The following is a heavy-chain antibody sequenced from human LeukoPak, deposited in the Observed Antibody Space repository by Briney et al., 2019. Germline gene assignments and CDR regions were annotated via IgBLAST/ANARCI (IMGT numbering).Heavy chain of an antibody. V-gene: IGHV3-23*01. CDR2: ITATTSST. CDR1: GFTFSIYA. Sequence: PGGSLRLSCAASGFTFSIYAMHWVRQAPGTGLAWVSTITATTSSTSYADSVKGRFTISRDNSKRTLYLQMNSLRAEDTAMYYCAKDPNGDYVGAFDFWGQGTLVTVSS. CDR3: AKDPNGDYVGAFDF. D-gene: IGHD4-23*01. J-gene: IGHJ3*01.